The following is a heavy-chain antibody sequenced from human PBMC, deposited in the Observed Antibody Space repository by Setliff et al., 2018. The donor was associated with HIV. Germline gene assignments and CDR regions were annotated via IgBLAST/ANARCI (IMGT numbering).Heavy chain of an antibody. CDR3: ARGSPAYCTRIICRQPLGY. Sequence: GPSVKVSCKASAYTFTDYYIHWVRQAPGQGLEWMGWFNPNNGGANYARKFQGRVTMTRDTSISTAYMELSRLKSDDTAVYYCARGSPAYCTRIICRQPLGYWGQGTL. CDR2: FNPNNGGA. V-gene: IGHV1-2*02. CDR1: AYTFTDYY. D-gene: IGHD2-8*01. J-gene: IGHJ4*02.